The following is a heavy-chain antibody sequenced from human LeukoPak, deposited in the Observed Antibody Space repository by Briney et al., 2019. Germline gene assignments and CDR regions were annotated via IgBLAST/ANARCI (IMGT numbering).Heavy chain of an antibody. V-gene: IGHV3-30*02. CDR2: IRYDGSNK. CDR1: GFTFSSYA. CDR3: AKDPGPKGY. J-gene: IGHJ4*02. Sequence: PGGSLRLSCAASGFTFSSYAMHWARQAPGKGLEWVAFIRYDGSNKYYADSVKGRFTISRDNSKNTLYLQMNSLRAEDTAVYYCAKDPGPKGYWGQGTLVTVSS.